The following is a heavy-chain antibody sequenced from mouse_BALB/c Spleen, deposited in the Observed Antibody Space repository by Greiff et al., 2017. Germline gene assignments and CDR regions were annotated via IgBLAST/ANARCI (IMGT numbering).Heavy chain of an antibody. CDR3: ARGGPIYDGYYYYAMDY. CDR2: IWGDGST. D-gene: IGHD2-3*01. Sequence: VQLKQSGPGLVAPSQSLSITCTVSGFSLTGYGVNWVRQPPGKGLEWLGMIWGDGSTDYNSALKSRLSISKDNSKSQVFLKMNSLQTDDTARYYCARGGPIYDGYYYYAMDYWGQGTSVTVSS. CDR1: GFSLTGYG. V-gene: IGHV2-6-7*01. J-gene: IGHJ4*01.